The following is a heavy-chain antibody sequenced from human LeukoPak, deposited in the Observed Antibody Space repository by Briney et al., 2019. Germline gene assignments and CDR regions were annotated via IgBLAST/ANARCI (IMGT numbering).Heavy chain of an antibody. CDR2: ISGSGGST. Sequence: GGSLRLSCAASGFTFSSYAMSWVRQAPGKGLEWVSAISGSGGSTYYADSVKGRFTISRDNSKNTLYLQMNSLRAEDTAVYYCARDFAIVATSYYFDYWGQGTLVTVSS. V-gene: IGHV3-23*01. CDR1: GFTFSSYA. D-gene: IGHD5-12*01. CDR3: ARDFAIVATSYYFDY. J-gene: IGHJ4*02.